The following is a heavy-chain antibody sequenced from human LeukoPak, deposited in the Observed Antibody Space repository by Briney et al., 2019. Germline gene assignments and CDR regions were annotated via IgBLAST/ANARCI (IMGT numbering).Heavy chain of an antibody. V-gene: IGHV1-69*04. D-gene: IGHD1-26*01. CDR2: IIPILGIA. J-gene: IGHJ3*02. CDR1: GYTFTSYY. Sequence: SVKVSCKASGYTFTSYYMHWVRQAPGQGLEWMGRIIPILGIANYAQKFQGRVTITADKSTSTAYMELSSLRSEDTAVYYCARDRIVGATDAFDAFDIWGQGTMVTVS. CDR3: ARDRIVGATDAFDAFDI.